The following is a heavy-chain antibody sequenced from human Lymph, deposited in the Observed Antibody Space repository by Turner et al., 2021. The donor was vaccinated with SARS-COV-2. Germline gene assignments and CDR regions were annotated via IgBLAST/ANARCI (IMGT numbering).Heavy chain of an antibody. J-gene: IGHJ4*02. V-gene: IGHV3-30*04. D-gene: IGHD3-22*01. Sequence: QVQLVESGGGVVQPGRSLRLSCAASGFTFSSYAMHWVRQAQGKGLEWVAVISYDGSNKYYADSVKGRFTISRDNSKNTLYLQVNSLRAEDTAVFYCATLFTIPYYSDSSGYYTDYWGQGTLVTVSS. CDR1: GFTFSSYA. CDR2: ISYDGSNK. CDR3: ATLFTIPYYSDSSGYYTDY.